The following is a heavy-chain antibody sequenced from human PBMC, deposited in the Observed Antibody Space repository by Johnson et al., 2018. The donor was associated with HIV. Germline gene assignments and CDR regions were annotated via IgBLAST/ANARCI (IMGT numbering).Heavy chain of an antibody. CDR2: ISYDGRDS. V-gene: IGHV3-30*04. D-gene: IGHD3-3*01. J-gene: IGHJ3*02. CDR3: GRDNGDTIFGVVIREGAFDI. CDR1: GFAFSSYA. Sequence: QVQLVESGGGLVQPGRSLRLSCAASGFAFSSYALHWVRQAPGKGLEWVAVISYDGRDSYYADSVEGRFTLSRDNSKNTLYLQMNSLRAEDTAVYYCGRDNGDTIFGVVIREGAFDIWGQGTMGTVSS.